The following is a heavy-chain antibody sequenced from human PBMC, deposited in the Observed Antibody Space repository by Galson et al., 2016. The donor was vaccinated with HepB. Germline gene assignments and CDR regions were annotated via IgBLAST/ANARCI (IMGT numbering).Heavy chain of an antibody. CDR2: TDHSGRT. CDR3: AKCATYNLDQ. Sequence: SETLSLTCGVSGGSISSNWWSWVRQPPGKGLEWIGETDHSGRTNHNPSLKSRVTISVDKSKSQFSLKLTSVTAADTAVYYCAKCATYNLDQWGQGTLVTVSS. V-gene: IGHV4-4*02. D-gene: IGHD5-24*01. CDR1: GGSISSNW. J-gene: IGHJ4*02.